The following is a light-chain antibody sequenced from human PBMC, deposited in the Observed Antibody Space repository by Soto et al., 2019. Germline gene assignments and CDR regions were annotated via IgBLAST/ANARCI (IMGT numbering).Light chain of an antibody. CDR3: QQYDNFPLT. Sequence: DIQMTQSPSSLSASVGDRVTIPCRASQNINPYLNWYQPKPGKAPKLLIFAASTLQSGVPSRFSGSGPGTDFTLTISCLQSEDFATYYCQQYDNFPLTFGGGTKVDIK. J-gene: IGKJ4*01. V-gene: IGKV1-39*01. CDR2: AAS. CDR1: QNINPY.